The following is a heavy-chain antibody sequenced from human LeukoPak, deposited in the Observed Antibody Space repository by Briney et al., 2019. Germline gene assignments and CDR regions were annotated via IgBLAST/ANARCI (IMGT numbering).Heavy chain of an antibody. CDR3: ARDLHYYVAMDV. V-gene: IGHV3-33*01. J-gene: IGHJ6*02. D-gene: IGHD3-10*02. CDR1: GFTFSSFG. Sequence: PGGSLRLSCAASGFTFSSFGMHWVRQAPGKGLEWVAVIWYDGSTKYYADSVKGRFAISRDNSKNTLFLQLHNLRVEDTALYYCARDLHYYVAMDVWGQGTTVTVSS. CDR2: IWYDGSTK.